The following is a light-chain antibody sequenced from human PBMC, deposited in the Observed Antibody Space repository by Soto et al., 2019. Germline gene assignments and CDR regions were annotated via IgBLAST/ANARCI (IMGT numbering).Light chain of an antibody. CDR2: GAS. Sequence: DIVLTQTPATLSVSPGERATLSCRASQSVSSNLAWYQQKPVQAPRLLIYGASSRATGIQARFSGSGFETECTLTISSLQSEDFAVYYCQQYETWPPRFTFGPGTKVDIK. CDR3: QQYETWPPRFT. V-gene: IGKV3-15*01. CDR1: QSVSSN. J-gene: IGKJ3*01.